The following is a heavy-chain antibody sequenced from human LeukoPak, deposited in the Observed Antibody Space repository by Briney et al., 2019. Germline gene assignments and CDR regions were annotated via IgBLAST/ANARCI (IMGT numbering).Heavy chain of an antibody. V-gene: IGHV3-48*03. CDR2: ISSGGSTI. J-gene: IGHJ2*01. CDR1: GFTFSNFE. D-gene: IGHD2-8*01. CDR3: ARNGGYFDL. Sequence: PGRSLRLSCAASGFTFSNFEMNWVRQAPGKGLEWVSYISSGGSTIYYADSVKGRFTISRDNAKNSLYLQMNSLRAEDTAVYYCARNGGYFDLWGRGTLVTVSS.